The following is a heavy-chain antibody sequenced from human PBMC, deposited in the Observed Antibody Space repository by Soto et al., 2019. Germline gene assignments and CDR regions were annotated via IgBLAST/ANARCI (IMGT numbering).Heavy chain of an antibody. V-gene: IGHV1-69*08. CDR3: ARDAVATIAFDY. CDR1: GGTFSSYT. J-gene: IGHJ4*02. CDR2: IIPILGIA. D-gene: IGHD5-12*01. Sequence: QVQLVQSGAEVKKPGSSVMVSCKASGGTFSSYTISWVRQAPGQGLEWMGRIIPILGIANYAQKFQGRVTITADKSTSTAYMELSSLRSEDTAVYYCARDAVATIAFDYWGQGTLVTVSS.